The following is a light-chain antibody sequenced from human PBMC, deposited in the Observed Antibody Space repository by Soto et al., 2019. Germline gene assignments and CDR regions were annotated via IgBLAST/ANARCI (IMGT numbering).Light chain of an antibody. CDR3: MLSYRGDYV. V-gene: IGLV7-46*01. CDR1: TGAVTTGHY. J-gene: IGLJ1*01. Sequence: QAVVTQEPSLTVAPGGTVNLTCGSSTGAVTTGHYPYWFQLKPGQVPRPLIYDTSNKFSWTPVRFSGSPLGGKAALTLSGAQPEDEADYYCMLSYRGDYVFGPGTKVTVL. CDR2: DTS.